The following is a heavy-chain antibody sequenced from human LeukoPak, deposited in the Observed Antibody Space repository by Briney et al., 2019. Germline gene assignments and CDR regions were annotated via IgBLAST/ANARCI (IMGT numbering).Heavy chain of an antibody. CDR3: ARAGDYYSSGSYLRY. J-gene: IGHJ4*02. Sequence: SETLSLTCTVSGGSISSYYWSWIRQPPGKGLEWIGYIYYRGSANYNPSLKSRPTISVDTSKNQLSLKLTSVTAADTALYYCARAGDYYSSGSYLRYWGQGTLVTVSS. V-gene: IGHV4-59*01. CDR1: GGSISSYY. CDR2: IYYRGSA. D-gene: IGHD3-10*01.